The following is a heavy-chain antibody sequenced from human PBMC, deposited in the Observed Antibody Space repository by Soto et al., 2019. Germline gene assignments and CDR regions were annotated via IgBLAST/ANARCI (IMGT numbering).Heavy chain of an antibody. D-gene: IGHD3-3*01. CDR3: ARDSPHYDFWSGYPLREGMDV. CDR2: INPSGGST. Sequence: ASVKVSCKASGYTFTSYYMHWVRQAPGQGLEWMGIINPSGGSTSYAQKFQGRVTMTRDTSTGTVYMELSSLRSEDTAVYYCARDSPHYDFWSGYPLREGMDVWGQGTTVTVS. J-gene: IGHJ6*02. V-gene: IGHV1-46*01. CDR1: GYTFTSYY.